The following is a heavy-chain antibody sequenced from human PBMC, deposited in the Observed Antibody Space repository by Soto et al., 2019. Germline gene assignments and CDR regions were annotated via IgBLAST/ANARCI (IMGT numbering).Heavy chain of an antibody. Sequence: VRLEQSGPEVKKPGSSVKVSCKASGGTFSTAALSWARQAPGQGLEWMGGIMPVFPTPDYAQKFQGRVTITADESTSTAYMELGGLTSDDTDVYYCARHKDRLQLGGNYYYILDVWGQGTAVTVSS. D-gene: IGHD1-1*01. V-gene: IGHV1-69*12. CDR1: GGTFSTAA. J-gene: IGHJ6*02. CDR2: IMPVFPTP. CDR3: ARHKDRLQLGGNYYYILDV.